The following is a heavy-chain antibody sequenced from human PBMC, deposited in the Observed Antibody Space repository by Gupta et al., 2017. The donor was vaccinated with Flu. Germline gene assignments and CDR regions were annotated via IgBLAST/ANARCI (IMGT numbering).Heavy chain of an antibody. D-gene: IGHD4-17*01. CDR1: GFTFSSSY. Sequence: EMQLVESGGGLVQPGGSLRLSCAASGFTFSSSYLQWVRQAPGKGLVWVSRINPDGSSTTYAESVKGRFTNSRDNAKNTLYLQMNSRGDDDTAVYYCATVTSGCWGQGTLVTVSS. CDR3: ATVTSGC. V-gene: IGHV3-74*03. CDR2: INPDGSST. J-gene: IGHJ4*02.